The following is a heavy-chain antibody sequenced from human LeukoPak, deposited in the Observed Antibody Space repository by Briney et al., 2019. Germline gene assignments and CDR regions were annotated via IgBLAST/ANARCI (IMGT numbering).Heavy chain of an antibody. J-gene: IGHJ4*02. D-gene: IGHD3-3*01. CDR1: GFTFSNFL. CDR3: ARAILSFGVVNYFDY. V-gene: IGHV3-23*01. Sequence: GGSLRLSCAASGFTFSNFLMTWVRQAPGKGPEWVSAISGSGGDTYYADSVKGRFTISRDKSKNTVYLQMNSLRAEDTAVYYCARAILSFGVVNYFDYWGQGTLVTVSS. CDR2: ISGSGGDT.